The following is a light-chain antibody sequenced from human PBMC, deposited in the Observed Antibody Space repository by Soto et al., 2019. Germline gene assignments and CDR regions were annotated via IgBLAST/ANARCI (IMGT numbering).Light chain of an antibody. V-gene: IGKV1-12*01. Sequence: GDRVTITCRASQGINIALAWFQQKPGEAPRLLIYTASTLHSGVPSRFSGSGSGTDFTLTITSLQPEDFATYYCQQGHSFPLTFGGGTKVEIK. J-gene: IGKJ4*01. CDR1: QGINIA. CDR2: TAS. CDR3: QQGHSFPLT.